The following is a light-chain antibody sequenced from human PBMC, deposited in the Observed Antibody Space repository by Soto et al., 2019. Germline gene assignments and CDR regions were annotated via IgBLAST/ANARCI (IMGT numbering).Light chain of an antibody. V-gene: IGKV3-20*01. CDR1: QSVSSTY. J-gene: IGKJ1*01. Sequence: EIVLTQSPGPLSLSPGERATLSCRASQSVSSTYLAWYQQKPGQAPRLLIYGASSRATDIPDRFSGSGSGTDFTVTISRQEPEDFAVYYCQQYGSSSWSFGQGTKVEFK. CDR3: QQYGSSSWS. CDR2: GAS.